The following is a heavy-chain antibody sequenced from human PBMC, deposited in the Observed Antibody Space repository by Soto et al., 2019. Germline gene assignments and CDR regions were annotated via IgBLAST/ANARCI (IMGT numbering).Heavy chain of an antibody. CDR2: INSDESST. Sequence: GGSLRLSCAASGFTFSSYWMHWVRQAPGKGLVWVSRINSDESSTSYADSVKGRFTISRDNAKNTLYLQMNSLRAEDTAVYYCARVHGTQWGGYYYMDVWGKGTTVTVSS. CDR1: GFTFSSYW. CDR3: ARVHGTQWGGYYYMDV. V-gene: IGHV3-74*01. J-gene: IGHJ6*03. D-gene: IGHD1-26*01.